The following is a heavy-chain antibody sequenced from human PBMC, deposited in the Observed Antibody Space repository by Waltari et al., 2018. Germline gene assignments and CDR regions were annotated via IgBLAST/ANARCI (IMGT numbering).Heavy chain of an antibody. J-gene: IGHJ4*02. Sequence: QVQLVQSGAEVKKPGASVKVSCKASGYTFTSYGISWVRQAPGQGLEWMGWISAYNGNTNYAQKLQGRVTMTTDTSTSTAYMELKSLRSDDTAVYYCASGPYYDFWSGSPFDYWGQGTLVTVSS. CDR2: ISAYNGNT. CDR1: GYTFTSYG. CDR3: ASGPYYDFWSGSPFDY. D-gene: IGHD3-3*01. V-gene: IGHV1-18*01.